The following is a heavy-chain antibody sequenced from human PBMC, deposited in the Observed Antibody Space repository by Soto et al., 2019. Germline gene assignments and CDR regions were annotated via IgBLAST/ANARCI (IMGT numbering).Heavy chain of an antibody. CDR2: IYYSGST. Sequence: QVQLQESGPGLVKPSETLSLTCTVSGGSISSYYWSWIRQPPGKGLEWIGYIYYSGSTNYNPSLKSRVTISVDTSKNQFSLKLSSVTAADTAVYYCARVGYGRIIDYWGQGTLVTVSS. D-gene: IGHD5-18*01. V-gene: IGHV4-59*08. CDR3: ARVGYGRIIDY. CDR1: GGSISSYY. J-gene: IGHJ4*02.